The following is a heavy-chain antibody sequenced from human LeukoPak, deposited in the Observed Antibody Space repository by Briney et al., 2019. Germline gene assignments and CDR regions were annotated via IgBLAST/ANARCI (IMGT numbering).Heavy chain of an antibody. J-gene: IGHJ4*02. CDR2: ITYRGSP. Sequence: SETLSLTCAIYNAFDNYYLALVRQSPGRGLEWIGEITYRGSPNYNPSLKSRAAISLDVSVRQWSLKLRSVTAADTGVYFCAAYGGDWDFDSWGQGNLVIVSS. CDR1: NAFDNYY. CDR3: AAYGGDWDFDS. D-gene: IGHD2-21*02. V-gene: IGHV4-34*01.